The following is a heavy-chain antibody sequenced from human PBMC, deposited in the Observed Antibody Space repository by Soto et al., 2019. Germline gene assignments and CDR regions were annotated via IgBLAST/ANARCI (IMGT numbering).Heavy chain of an antibody. J-gene: IGHJ3*02. Sequence: PSETLSLTCTVSGGSISSGGYYWSWIRQHPGKGLEWTGYIYYSGSTYHNPSLKSRVTISVDTSKNQFSLKLSSVTAADTAVYYCARVLSSSWKGDAFDIWGQGTMVTVSS. CDR1: GGSISSGGYY. CDR3: ARVLSSSWKGDAFDI. CDR2: IYYSGST. D-gene: IGHD6-13*01. V-gene: IGHV4-31*03.